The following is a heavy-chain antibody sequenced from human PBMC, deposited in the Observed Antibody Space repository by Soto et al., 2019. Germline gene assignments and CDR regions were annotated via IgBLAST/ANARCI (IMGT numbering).Heavy chain of an antibody. D-gene: IGHD3-22*01. CDR1: GFTFSGSA. CDR2: IRSKTNNYAT. J-gene: IGHJ4*02. V-gene: IGHV3-73*01. CDR3: ARPNYYDTSGYYFPLGY. Sequence: GGSLRLSCAASGFTFSGSAMHWVRQASGKGPEWVGRIRSKTNNYATAYAASVRGRFTISRDDSKNTAYLQMNSLKTEDTAVYYCARPNYYDTSGYYFPLGYWGQGTPVTVSS.